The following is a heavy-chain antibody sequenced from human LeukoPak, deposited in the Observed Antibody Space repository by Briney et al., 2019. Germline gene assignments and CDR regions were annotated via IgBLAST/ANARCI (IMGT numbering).Heavy chain of an antibody. V-gene: IGHV5-51*01. D-gene: IGHD3-10*01. J-gene: IGHJ3*02. Sequence: GESLKISCKASGYSFTNYWIGWVRQMPGKGLEWMGNIYPGDSDTRYSPSFQGQVTMSPDKSIIPAYLHWSRLKASDPAMYYCARQHPLFGDDFDIWGQGTMVTVSS. CDR3: ARQHPLFGDDFDI. CDR2: IYPGDSDT. CDR1: GYSFTNYW.